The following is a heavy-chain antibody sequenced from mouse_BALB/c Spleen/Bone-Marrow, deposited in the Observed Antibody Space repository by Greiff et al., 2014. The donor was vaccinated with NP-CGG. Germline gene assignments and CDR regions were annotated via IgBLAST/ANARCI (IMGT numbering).Heavy chain of an antibody. V-gene: IGHV1-20*02. D-gene: IGHD2-4*01. J-gene: IGHJ2*01. Sequence: VQLQQSGPELVKPGASVKISCKASGYSFTGYFMNWVMQSHGKSLEWIGRINPYNGDTFYNQKFKGKATLTVDKSSSTAHMELRSLASEDSAVYYCARDYYDYYFDYWGQGTTPTVSS. CDR2: INPYNGDT. CDR3: ARDYYDYYFDY. CDR1: GYSFTGYF.